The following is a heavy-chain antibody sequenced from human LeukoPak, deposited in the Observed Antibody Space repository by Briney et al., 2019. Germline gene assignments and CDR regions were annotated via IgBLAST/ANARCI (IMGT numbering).Heavy chain of an antibody. D-gene: IGHD1-26*01. V-gene: IGHV1-69-2*01. J-gene: IGHJ4*02. CDR3: ATVGAVGARPNGY. Sequence: ASVKVSCKVSGYTFTDYYMHWVQQAPGEGLEWMGLVDPEDGETIHAEKFQGRVTITADTSTDTAYMELSSLRSEDTAVYYCATVGAVGARPNGYWGQGTLVTVSS. CDR1: GYTFTDYY. CDR2: VDPEDGET.